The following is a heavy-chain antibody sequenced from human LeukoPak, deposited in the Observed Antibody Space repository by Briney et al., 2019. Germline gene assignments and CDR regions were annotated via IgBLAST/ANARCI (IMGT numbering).Heavy chain of an antibody. CDR1: GGSFSGYY. D-gene: IGHD4-17*01. CDR3: ARLPTVTTGYDAFDI. J-gene: IGHJ3*02. Sequence: KPSETLSLTCAVYGGSFSGYYWSWIRQPPGKGLEWIGEINHSGSTNYNPSLKSRVTISVDTSKNQFSLKLSSVTAADTAVYYCARLPTVTTGYDAFDIWGQGTMVTVSS. CDR2: INHSGST. V-gene: IGHV4-34*01.